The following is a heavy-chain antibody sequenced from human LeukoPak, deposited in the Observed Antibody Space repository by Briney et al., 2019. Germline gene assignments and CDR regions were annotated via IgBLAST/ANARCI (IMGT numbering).Heavy chain of an antibody. D-gene: IGHD5-12*01. J-gene: IGHJ4*02. V-gene: IGHV3-66*04. CDR2: IYSGGTT. Sequence: PGGSLRLSCAASGFTVSSNYMSWVRQAPGKGLEWVSVIYSGGTTYYADSVRGRFTISRDNAKNSLYLQMNSLRAEDTAVYYCARQGYDFSFDYWGQGTLVTVSS. CDR1: GFTVSSNY. CDR3: ARQGYDFSFDY.